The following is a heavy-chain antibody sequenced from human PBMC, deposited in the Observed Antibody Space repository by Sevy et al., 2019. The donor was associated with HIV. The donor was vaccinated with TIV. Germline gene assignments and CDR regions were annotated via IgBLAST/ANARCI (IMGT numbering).Heavy chain of an antibody. CDR1: GFTFSSFA. CDR3: AKEFYRGSYLED. D-gene: IGHD3-10*01. V-gene: IGHV3-23*01. J-gene: IGHJ4*02. CDR2: ISGSGGGK. Sequence: GGSLRLSCAASGFTFSSFAISWVRQAPGKGLEWVSDISGSGGGKKYADSVKGRFTVSRDNAQNTVFLQMNNLRDEDTGLYYCAKEFYRGSYLEDWGQGTLVTVSS.